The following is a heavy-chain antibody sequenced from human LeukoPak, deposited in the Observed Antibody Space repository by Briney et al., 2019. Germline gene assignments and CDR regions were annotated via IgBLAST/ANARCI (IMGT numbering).Heavy chain of an antibody. CDR2: MNPNSGNT. Sequence: ASVKVSCKASGYTFTSYDINWVRQATGQGLEWMGWMNPNSGNTGYAQKFQGRVTMTRNTSISTAYMELSSPRSEDTAAYYCARGPVWGGGATDYWGQGTLVTVSS. CDR3: ARGPVWGGGATDY. V-gene: IGHV1-8*01. J-gene: IGHJ4*02. D-gene: IGHD3-16*01. CDR1: GYTFTSYD.